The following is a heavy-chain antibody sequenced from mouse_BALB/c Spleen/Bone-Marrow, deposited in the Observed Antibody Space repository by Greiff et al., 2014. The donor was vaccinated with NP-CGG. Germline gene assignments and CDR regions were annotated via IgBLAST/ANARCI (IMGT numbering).Heavy chain of an antibody. CDR1: GFPLGAFL. CDR2: ISDGGNYS. J-gene: IGHJ4*01. CDR3: ARSRMRYGAMDY. V-gene: IGHV5-4*02. Sequence: EVQLVESGGGLGNPGGSLKPSCAPLGFPLGAFLFFCLRKLREKRLGWVATISDGGNYSYDPDSVKGRFTISRDNAKNNLYLQMSSLKSEDTAMYYCARSRMRYGAMDYWGQGTSVTVFS. D-gene: IGHD2-10*02.